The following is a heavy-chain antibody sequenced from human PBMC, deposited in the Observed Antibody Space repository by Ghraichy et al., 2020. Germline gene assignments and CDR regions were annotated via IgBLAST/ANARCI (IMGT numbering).Heavy chain of an antibody. V-gene: IGHV3-11*01. J-gene: IGHJ6*02. Sequence: GGSLRLSCAASGFTFSDYYMSWIRQAPGKGLEWVSYISSSGSTIYYAESVKGRFTISRDNAKNSLYLQMNSLSAEDTAVYYCARVSGLLWFGELYGMDVWGQGTTVTVSS. CDR3: ARVSGLLWFGELYGMDV. CDR2: ISSSGSTI. D-gene: IGHD3-10*01. CDR1: GFTFSDYY.